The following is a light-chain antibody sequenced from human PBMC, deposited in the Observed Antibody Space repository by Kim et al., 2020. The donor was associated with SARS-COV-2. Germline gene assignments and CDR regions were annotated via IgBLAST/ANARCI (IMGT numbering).Light chain of an antibody. CDR1: SGSSASNY. CDR2: EDN. V-gene: IGLV6-57*01. J-gene: IGLJ3*02. Sequence: GKTVTISCARSSGSSASNYVQWYQQRPGSSPTTVIYEDNQRPSGVPDRFSGSIDSSSNSASLTISGLKTEDEADYCCQSYDSSNQVFGGGTQLTVL. CDR3: QSYDSSNQV.